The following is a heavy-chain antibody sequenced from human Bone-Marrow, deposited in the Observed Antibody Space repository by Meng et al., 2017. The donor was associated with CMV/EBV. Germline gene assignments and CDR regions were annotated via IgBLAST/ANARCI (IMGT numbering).Heavy chain of an antibody. Sequence: GESLKISCKGSGYSFIGYWIGWVRQMPGKGLEWMGIIHPGDSDTRYSPSFEGQVTISADKSIRTAYLQWNSLKASDTAMYYCARSPTSLGFFDYWGQGNLVTVSS. CDR3: ARSPTSLGFFDY. CDR1: GYSFIGYW. V-gene: IGHV5-51*01. CDR2: IHPGDSDT. J-gene: IGHJ4*02. D-gene: IGHD5-12*01.